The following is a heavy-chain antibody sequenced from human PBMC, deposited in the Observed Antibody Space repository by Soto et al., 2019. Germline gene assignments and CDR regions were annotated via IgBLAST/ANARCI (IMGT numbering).Heavy chain of an antibody. V-gene: IGHV4-34*01. CDR1: GGSFSGYY. CDR3: ATVGASTTDAFDI. J-gene: IGHJ3*02. D-gene: IGHD1-26*01. Sequence: QVQLQQWGAGLLKPSETLSLTCAVYGGSFSGYYWSWIRQPPGKGLEWIGEINHSGSTNYNPSLKSRVTISVDTSKNQFSLKLSSVTAADTAVYYCATVGASTTDAFDIWGQGTMVTVSS. CDR2: INHSGST.